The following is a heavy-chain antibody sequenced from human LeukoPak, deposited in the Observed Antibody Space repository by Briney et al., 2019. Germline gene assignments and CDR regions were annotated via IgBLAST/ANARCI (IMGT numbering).Heavy chain of an antibody. CDR3: ARSGADNWNYEFDY. J-gene: IGHJ4*02. CDR2: INTNTGKP. D-gene: IGHD1-7*01. V-gene: IGHV7-4-1*02. Sequence: ASVKVSRKASGYTFNTYAMNWVRQAPGQGLEWMGWINTNTGKPTSVQGFRGRFDFSLDTSVSTAYLHISSLKTEDTAVYYCARSGADNWNYEFDYWGQGTLVTVSS. CDR1: GYTFNTYA.